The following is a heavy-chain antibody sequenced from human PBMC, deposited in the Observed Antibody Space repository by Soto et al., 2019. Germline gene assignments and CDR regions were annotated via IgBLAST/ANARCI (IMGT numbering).Heavy chain of an antibody. CDR2: IIPIFGTA. Sequence: VAAVKVSCKASGGTFSSYAISWVRQAPGQGXEWMGGIIPIFGTANYAQKFQGRVTITADESTSTAYMELSSLRSEDTAVYYCARVLPKGYYDFWSGLHWFDPWGQGTLVTVSS. V-gene: IGHV1-69*13. CDR1: GGTFSSYA. J-gene: IGHJ5*02. CDR3: ARVLPKGYYDFWSGLHWFDP. D-gene: IGHD3-3*01.